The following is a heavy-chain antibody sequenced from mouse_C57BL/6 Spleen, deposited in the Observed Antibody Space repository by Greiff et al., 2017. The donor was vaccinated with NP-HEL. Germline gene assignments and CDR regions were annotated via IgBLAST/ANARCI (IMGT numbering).Heavy chain of an antibody. CDR1: GFTFSSYG. CDR2: ISSGGSYT. J-gene: IGHJ3*01. D-gene: IGHD2-1*01. CDR3: ATMVTTRAWFAY. Sequence: EVMLVESGGDLVKPGGSLKLSCAASGFTFSSYGMSWVRQTPDKRLEWVATISSGGSYTYYPDSVKGRFTISRDNAKNTLYLQMSSLKSEDTAMYYCATMVTTRAWFAYWGQGTLVTVSA. V-gene: IGHV5-6*01.